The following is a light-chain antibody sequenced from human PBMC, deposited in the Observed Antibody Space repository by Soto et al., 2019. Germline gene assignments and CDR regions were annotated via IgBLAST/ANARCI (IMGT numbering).Light chain of an antibody. CDR2: DAS. J-gene: IGKJ1*01. CDR1: QRVNTC. V-gene: IGKV1-5*01. CDR3: QQYQIDWT. Sequence: IQMTQYPSTLSASVGDRVSITCRASQRVNTCLAWYQQKPGKAPTLLIYDASSLQSGVPSRFSGSGSGTEFTLTISSLQPDDFATYYCQQYQIDWTFGQGTKVDIK.